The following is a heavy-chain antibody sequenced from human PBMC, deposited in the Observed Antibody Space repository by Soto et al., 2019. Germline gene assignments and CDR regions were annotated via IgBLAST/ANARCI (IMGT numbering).Heavy chain of an antibody. CDR1: GGSISSGGYY. D-gene: IGHD4-17*01. J-gene: IGHJ4*02. CDR2: IYYSGST. V-gene: IGHV4-31*03. CDR3: ARAMTTVTPYYFDY. Sequence: QVQLQESGPGLVKPSQTLSLMCTVSGGSISSGGYYWSWIRQLPGKGLEWIGNIYYSGSTYYNPSLKSRVTISVDTSKNQVSLKLSSVTAADTAVYYCARAMTTVTPYYFDYWGQGTLVTVSS.